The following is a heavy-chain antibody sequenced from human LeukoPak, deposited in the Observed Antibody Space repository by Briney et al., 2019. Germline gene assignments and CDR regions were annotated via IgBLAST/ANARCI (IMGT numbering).Heavy chain of an antibody. CDR2: IYYSGST. CDR1: GVSISSSSYY. J-gene: IGHJ6*02. D-gene: IGHD3-10*01. Sequence: SSETLSLTCTVSGVSISSSSYYWGWIRQPPGKGLEWIGSIYYSGSTYYNPSLKSRVTISVDTSKNQFSLKLSSVTAADTAVYYCARVRVVRGVYYYYGMDVWGQGTTVTVSS. CDR3: ARVRVVRGVYYYYGMDV. V-gene: IGHV4-39*07.